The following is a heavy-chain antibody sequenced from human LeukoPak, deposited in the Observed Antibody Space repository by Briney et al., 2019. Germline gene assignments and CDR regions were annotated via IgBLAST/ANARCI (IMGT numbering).Heavy chain of an antibody. CDR3: ARGSSLGYCSSTSCPFDY. V-gene: IGHV1-2*02. CDR2: INPNSGGT. Sequence: ASVKVSCKASGYTFTSYYMHWVRQAPGQGLEWMGWINPNSGGTNYAQKFQGRVTMTRDTSISTAYMELSRLRSDDTAVYYCARGSSLGYCSSTSCPFDYWGQGTLVTVSS. CDR1: GYTFTSYY. J-gene: IGHJ4*02. D-gene: IGHD2-2*01.